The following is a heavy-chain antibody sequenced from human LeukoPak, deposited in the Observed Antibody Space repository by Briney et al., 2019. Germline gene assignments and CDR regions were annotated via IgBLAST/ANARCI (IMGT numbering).Heavy chain of an antibody. V-gene: IGHV3-9*01. D-gene: IGHD3-22*01. J-gene: IGHJ3*02. CDR3: ARGLRYYYDSSGYYSGPAFDI. CDR1: GFTFDDYA. Sequence: PGGSLRLSCAASGFTFDDYAMHWVRQAPGKGLEWVSGISWNSGSIGYADSVKGRFTISRDNAKNSLYLQMNSLRAEDTALYYCARGLRYYYDSSGYYSGPAFDIWGQGTMVTVSS. CDR2: ISWNSGSI.